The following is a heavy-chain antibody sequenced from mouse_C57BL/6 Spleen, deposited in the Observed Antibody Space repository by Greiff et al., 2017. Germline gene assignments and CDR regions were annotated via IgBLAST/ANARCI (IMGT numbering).Heavy chain of an antibody. V-gene: IGHV1-81*01. CDR3: ARSGTTVVATSDYFDY. D-gene: IGHD1-1*01. CDR2: IYPRSGNT. Sequence: VQLQQSGAELARPGASVKLSCKASGYTFTSYGISWVKQRTGQGLEWIGEIYPRSGNTYYNEKFKGKATLTADKSSSTAYMELRSLTSEDSAVYVCARSGTTVVATSDYFDYWGQGTTLTVSS. CDR1: GYTFTSYG. J-gene: IGHJ2*01.